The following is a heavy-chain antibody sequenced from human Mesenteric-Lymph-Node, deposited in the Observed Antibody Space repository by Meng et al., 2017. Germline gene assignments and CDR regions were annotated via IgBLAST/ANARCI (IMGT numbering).Heavy chain of an antibody. D-gene: IGHD3-22*01. J-gene: IGHJ4*02. V-gene: IGHV4-4*02. CDR1: GGSISSNNW. CDR3: ARDDSGYADFDS. CDR2: VYHSGST. Sequence: QVQLQESGPGLVKPSGTLSLTCAVSGGSISSNNWWSWVRQTPGRGLEWIGEVYHSGSTNYNPSLKSRVIISVNNSKNQFSLKLTSVTAADTAVYYCARDDSGYADFDSWGQGTLVTVSS.